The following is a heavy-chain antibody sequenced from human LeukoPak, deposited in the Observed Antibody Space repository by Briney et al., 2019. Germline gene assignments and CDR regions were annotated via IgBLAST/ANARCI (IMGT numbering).Heavy chain of an antibody. CDR2: IYYSGSA. CDR3: ASRSSIWSGYQDTLYYFDS. J-gene: IGHJ4*02. V-gene: IGHV4-59*01. D-gene: IGHD3-3*01. CDR1: GGSLSSYY. Sequence: SETLSLTCTVSGGSLSSYYWSWVRQPPGQRLEWIGHIYYSGSANYNPSLKSRVTISVDTSKNQFSLKLSSVTAADTAVYYCASRSSIWSGYQDTLYYFDSWGQGTLVTVSS.